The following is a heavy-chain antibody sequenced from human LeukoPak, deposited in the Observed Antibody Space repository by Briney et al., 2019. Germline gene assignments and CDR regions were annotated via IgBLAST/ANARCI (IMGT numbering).Heavy chain of an antibody. CDR1: GYTFTGYY. CDR2: INPNSGGT. V-gene: IGHV1-2*02. D-gene: IGHD6-13*01. CDR3: ARGAAAGSNWFDP. Sequence: EASVKVSCKASGYTFTGYYMHWVRQAPGQGLEWMRWINPNSGGTNYAQKFQGRVTMTRDTSISTAYMELSRLRSDDTAVYYCARGAAAGSNWFDPRGQGTLVTVSS. J-gene: IGHJ5*02.